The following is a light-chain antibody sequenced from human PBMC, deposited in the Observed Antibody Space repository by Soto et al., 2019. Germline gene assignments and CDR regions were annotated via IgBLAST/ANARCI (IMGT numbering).Light chain of an antibody. J-gene: IGKJ2*01. CDR3: QQYNNWPLMYT. CDR1: QSVSSN. CDR2: GAS. V-gene: IGKV3-15*01. Sequence: EIVMTQSPATLSVSPGERATLSCRASQSVSSNLAWYQQKPGQAPRLLIYGASTSATVIPARFSGSGSGTAFTLTISSLQSEDFAVYYCQQYNNWPLMYTFGQGTKLEIK.